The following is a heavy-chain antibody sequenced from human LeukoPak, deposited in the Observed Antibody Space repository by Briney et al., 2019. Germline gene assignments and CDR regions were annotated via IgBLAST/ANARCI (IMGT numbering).Heavy chain of an antibody. CDR1: GGSFSGYY. Sequence: SETLSLTCAAYGGSFSGYYWTWVRQPPGKGLEWIGEINHSGSTNYNPSLKSRVTISIDTSKNHFSLRLSSVTAADTAVYYCARGPTTHYNILTGYYYFDYWGQGTLVTVSS. CDR3: ARGPTTHYNILTGYYYFDY. CDR2: INHSGST. J-gene: IGHJ4*02. D-gene: IGHD3-9*01. V-gene: IGHV4-34*01.